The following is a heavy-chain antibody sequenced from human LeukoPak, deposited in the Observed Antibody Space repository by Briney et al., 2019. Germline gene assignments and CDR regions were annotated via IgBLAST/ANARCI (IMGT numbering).Heavy chain of an antibody. Sequence: PSQTLSLTCTVSGGSISSGNYYWHSLRQPPGKGLERIAHISLSWSTNYNPSLKSRVTISIDTSRNQFSLEMTSVTAADTAVYYCVRTGYCHNTNCYYFDYWGQGTLVTVSS. D-gene: IGHD2-2*01. V-gene: IGHV4-61*09. CDR2: ISLSWST. CDR1: GGSISSGNYY. CDR3: VRTGYCHNTNCYYFDY. J-gene: IGHJ4*02.